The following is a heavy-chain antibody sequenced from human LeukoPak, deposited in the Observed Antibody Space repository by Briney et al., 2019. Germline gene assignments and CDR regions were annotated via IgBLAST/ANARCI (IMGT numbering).Heavy chain of an antibody. V-gene: IGHV3-30*18. D-gene: IGHD6-19*01. J-gene: IGHJ3*02. Sequence: GGSLRLSCAASGFTFSSYGMHWVRQAPGKGLEWVAVISYDGSNKYYADSVKGRFTISRDNSKNTLYLQMNSLRAEDTAVYYCAKDYSSGWYDALDIWGQGTMVTVSS. CDR1: GFTFSSYG. CDR2: ISYDGSNK. CDR3: AKDYSSGWYDALDI.